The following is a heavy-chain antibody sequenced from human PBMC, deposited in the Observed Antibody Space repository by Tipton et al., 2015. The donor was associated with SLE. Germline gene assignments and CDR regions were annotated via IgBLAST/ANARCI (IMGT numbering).Heavy chain of an antibody. CDR2: IYTSGST. D-gene: IGHD2-8*02. CDR1: GGSICYYY. J-gene: IGHJ3*02. Sequence: TLSLTCTVSGGSICYYYWGWFRHPAGEGLGWIGRIYTSGSTIYNPSLVSRVTMSVDTSKNQFSLRVNSVTAADTAVYYCASLNQQLVVFEIWGQGTMVTVSS. CDR3: ASLNQQLVVFEI. V-gene: IGHV4-4*07.